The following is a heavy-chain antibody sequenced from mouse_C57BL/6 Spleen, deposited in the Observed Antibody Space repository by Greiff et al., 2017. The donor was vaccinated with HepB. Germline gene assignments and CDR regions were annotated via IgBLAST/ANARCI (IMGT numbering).Heavy chain of an antibody. J-gene: IGHJ1*03. CDR2: FHPYNDDT. V-gene: IGHV1-47*01. D-gene: IGHD2-4*01. Sequence: VQLQQSGAELVKPGASVKMSCKASGYTFTTYPIEWMKQNHGKSLEWIENFHPYNDDTKYNEKFKGKATLTVEKSSSTVYLDLSRLTSDDSAVYYCARGGLRRSYWYFDVWGTGTTVTVSS. CDR3: ARGGLRRSYWYFDV. CDR1: GYTFTTYP.